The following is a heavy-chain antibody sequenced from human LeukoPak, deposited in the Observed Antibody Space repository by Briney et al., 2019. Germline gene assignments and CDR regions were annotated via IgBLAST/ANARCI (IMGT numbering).Heavy chain of an antibody. D-gene: IGHD6-19*01. CDR2: ISAYNCNT. CDR1: GYTFTSYG. Sequence: ASVKVSCKAYGYTFTSYGISWVRQAPGQGLEWMGWISAYNCNTNYAQNLQGRVTMTTDTSTSTAYMELRSLRSDDTAVYYCAREGWDPYYFDYWGQGTLVTVSS. V-gene: IGHV1-18*01. J-gene: IGHJ4*02. CDR3: AREGWDPYYFDY.